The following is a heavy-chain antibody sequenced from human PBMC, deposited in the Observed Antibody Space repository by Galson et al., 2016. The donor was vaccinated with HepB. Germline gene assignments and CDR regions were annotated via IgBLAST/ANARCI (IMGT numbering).Heavy chain of an antibody. CDR1: GGSISSSSYY. CDR3: ARGFWGSSTPIGYYYYGMDV. V-gene: IGHV4-39*07. D-gene: IGHD2-2*01. CDR2: IYYSGST. J-gene: IGHJ6*02. Sequence: SETLSLTCTVSGGSISSSSYYWGWIRQPPGKGLEWIGIIYYSGSTYYNPSLKSRVTISVDTSKNQFSLKLSSVTAADTAVYYCARGFWGSSTPIGYYYYGMDVWGQGTTVTVSS.